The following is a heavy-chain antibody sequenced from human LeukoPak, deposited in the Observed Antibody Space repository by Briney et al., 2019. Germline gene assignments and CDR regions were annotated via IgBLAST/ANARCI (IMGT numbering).Heavy chain of an antibody. Sequence: SETLSLTCAVSGGSVSSGIYYWSWIRQTPGKGLEWIGYVSYSGSTNYNPSLKSRVNISGDTSKNQFSLNLRSVTAADTAVHYCARETANVFDIWGQGTMVTVSS. D-gene: IGHD6-25*01. V-gene: IGHV4-61*01. CDR3: ARETANVFDI. CDR2: VSYSGST. J-gene: IGHJ3*02. CDR1: GGSVSSGIYY.